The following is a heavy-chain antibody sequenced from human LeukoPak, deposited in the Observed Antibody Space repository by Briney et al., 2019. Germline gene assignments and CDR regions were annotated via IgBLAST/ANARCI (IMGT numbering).Heavy chain of an antibody. V-gene: IGHV1-2*02. Sequence: ASVKVSCKASGYTFTGYYLHWVRQAPGQELEWMGWINPNSGGTNYAQKFQGRVTMTRDTSISTAYMELSRLRSDDTALYYCARDSGGYDYGYYYYMDGWGKGTTVTASS. D-gene: IGHD5-12*01. CDR2: INPNSGGT. CDR1: GYTFTGYY. J-gene: IGHJ6*03. CDR3: ARDSGGYDYGYYYYMDG.